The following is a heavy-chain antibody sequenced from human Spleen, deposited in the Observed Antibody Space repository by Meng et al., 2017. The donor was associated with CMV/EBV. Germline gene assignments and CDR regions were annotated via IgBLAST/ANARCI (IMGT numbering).Heavy chain of an antibody. CDR3: AKAGTDIVVVPAAIGSYYYYGMDV. CDR2: ISGSGGST. D-gene: IGHD2-2*02. J-gene: IGHJ6*02. V-gene: IGHV3-23*01. Sequence: GESLKISCAGSGFTFNINWKTWVRQAPGKGLEWVSAISGSGGSTYYADSVKGRFTISRDNSKNTLYLQMNSLRAEDTAVYYCAKAGTDIVVVPAAIGSYYYYGMDVWGQGTTVTVSS. CDR1: GFTFNINW.